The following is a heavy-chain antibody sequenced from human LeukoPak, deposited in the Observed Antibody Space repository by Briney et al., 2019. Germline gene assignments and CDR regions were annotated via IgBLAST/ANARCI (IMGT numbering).Heavy chain of an antibody. CDR1: GGSISSGDYY. CDR3: ARVITIFGNYYYYMDV. CDR2: IYYSGST. V-gene: IGHV4-30-4*08. Sequence: SETLSLTCTVSGGSISSGDYYWSWIRQPPGKGLEWIGYIYYSGSTYYNPSLKSRVTISVDTSKNQFSLKLSSVTAADTAVYYCARVITIFGNYYYYMDVWGKGTTVTVSS. J-gene: IGHJ6*03. D-gene: IGHD3-3*01.